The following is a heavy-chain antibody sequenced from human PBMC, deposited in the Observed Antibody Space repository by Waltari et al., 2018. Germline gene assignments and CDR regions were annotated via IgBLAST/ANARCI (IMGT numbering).Heavy chain of an antibody. V-gene: IGHV3-53*02. Sequence: EVQLVETGGGLIQPGGSLRLSCAASGFTVSGNYMSWVRQAPGKGLEWVSVIYSGGSTYYADSVKGRFTISRDNSKNTLYLQMNSLRAEDTAVYYCATSHDILTGSAKPYAFDIWGQGTMVTVSS. CDR1: GFTVSGNY. J-gene: IGHJ3*02. D-gene: IGHD3-9*01. CDR2: IYSGGST. CDR3: ATSHDILTGSAKPYAFDI.